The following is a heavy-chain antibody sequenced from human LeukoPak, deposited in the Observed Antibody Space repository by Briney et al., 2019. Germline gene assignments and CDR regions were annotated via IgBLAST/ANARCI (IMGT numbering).Heavy chain of an antibody. CDR2: IYYSGST. Sequence: SETLSLTCTVSGGSISSSSYYWGWIRQPPGKGLEWVGSIYYSGSTYYNPSLKSRVTISVDTSKNQFSLKLSSVTAADTAVYYCARVFVVVTGRTFDYWGQGTLVTVSS. D-gene: IGHD2-21*02. CDR3: ARVFVVVTGRTFDY. J-gene: IGHJ4*02. CDR1: GGSISSSSYY. V-gene: IGHV4-39*01.